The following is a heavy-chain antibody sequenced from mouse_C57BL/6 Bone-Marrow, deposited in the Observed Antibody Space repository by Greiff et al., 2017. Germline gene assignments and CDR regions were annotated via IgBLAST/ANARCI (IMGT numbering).Heavy chain of an antibody. Sequence: VQLQQSDAELVKPGASVKISCKVSGYTFTDHPIIWMKQRPEQGLEWIGYIYPRAGSTKYNEKFKGKDTLTADTSSSTADMQLNSLTSEDSAVYVCARWDYLLGGYWGQGTTLTGSS. CDR3: ARWDYLLGGY. D-gene: IGHD1-1*01. CDR2: IYPRAGST. CDR1: GYTFTDHP. J-gene: IGHJ2*01. V-gene: IGHV1-78*01.